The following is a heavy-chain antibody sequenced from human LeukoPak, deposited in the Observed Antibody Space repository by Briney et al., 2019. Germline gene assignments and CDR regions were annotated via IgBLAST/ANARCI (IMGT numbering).Heavy chain of an antibody. Sequence: GGSLRLSCVVSGFTFSSYPMSWVRQAPGKGLEWVSVISESGDVTHYADSMKGRFTISRDNTKNTLNLQMNGLRDEDTAIYYCARDSSHYLGSSDYRGQGALVTVSS. CDR1: GFTFSSYP. CDR2: ISESGDVT. CDR3: ARDSSHYLGSSDY. V-gene: IGHV3-23*01. D-gene: IGHD6-6*01. J-gene: IGHJ4*02.